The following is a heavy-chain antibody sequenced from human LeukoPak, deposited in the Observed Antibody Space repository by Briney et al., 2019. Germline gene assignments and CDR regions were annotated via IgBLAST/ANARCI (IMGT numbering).Heavy chain of an antibody. CDR2: IYHSGNT. CDR3: ARVYPSSIAARGAFDI. J-gene: IGHJ3*02. D-gene: IGHD6-6*01. Sequence: SETLSLTCTVSGYSISTSYYWGWIRQPPGKGLEWIGSIYHSGNTYYNPSLKSRVTISVDTSKNQFSLKLNSVTAADTAVYYCARVYPSSIAARGAFDIWGQGTMVTVSS. CDR1: GYSISTSYY. V-gene: IGHV4-38-2*02.